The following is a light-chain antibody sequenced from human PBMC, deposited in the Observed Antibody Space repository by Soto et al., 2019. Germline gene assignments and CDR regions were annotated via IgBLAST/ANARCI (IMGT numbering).Light chain of an antibody. V-gene: IGKV3-20*01. Sequence: ETVLTQSPGTLSLSPGERATLFCRASQSVSNNYLAWYQQKPGQAPRLLIYGASSRATGIPDRFSGSGSGTDFSLTISRLEPEDSAVYYCQQHGTSPPSWTFGQGTKVEIQ. CDR3: QQHGTSPPSWT. J-gene: IGKJ1*01. CDR1: QSVSNNY. CDR2: GAS.